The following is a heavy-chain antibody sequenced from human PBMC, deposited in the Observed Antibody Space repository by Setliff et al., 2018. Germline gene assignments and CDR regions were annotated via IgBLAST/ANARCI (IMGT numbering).Heavy chain of an antibody. CDR3: ARHEFVGGYYGSVTYRHFDY. V-gene: IGHV4-39*01. D-gene: IGHD3-10*01. CDR1: GDSISSTSYQ. J-gene: IGHJ4*02. Sequence: PSETLSLTCTVSGDSISSTSYQWGWVRQPPGKGLEWIGSIYCTGTAYYNPSLKSRVTISVDTSKNQFSLQVTSLAATDTALYFCARHEFVGGYYGSVTYRHFDYWGQGILVTVSS. CDR2: IYCTGTA.